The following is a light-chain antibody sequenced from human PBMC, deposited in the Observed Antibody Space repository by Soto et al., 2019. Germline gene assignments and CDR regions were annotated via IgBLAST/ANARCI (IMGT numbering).Light chain of an antibody. Sequence: DIQMTQSPSSLSASVGDRVTITCRASQSISTYLNWYQQTPVKAPKLLIYAASSLQSRVPSMFSGSGSDAYFTRSIRSLQPEDFATYYCQQYYIPPLTFGQGTRLEIK. CDR3: QQYYIPPLT. CDR1: QSISTY. J-gene: IGKJ5*01. CDR2: AAS. V-gene: IGKV1-39*01.